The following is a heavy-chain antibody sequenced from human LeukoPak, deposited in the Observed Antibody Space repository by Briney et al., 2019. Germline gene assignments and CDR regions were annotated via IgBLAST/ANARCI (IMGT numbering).Heavy chain of an antibody. CDR1: GYTLTELS. J-gene: IGHJ3*02. V-gene: IGHV1-24*01. CDR2: FDPEDGEA. Sequence: ASVKVSCKVSGYTLTELSMHWVRQAPGKGLEWMGGFDPEDGEAIYAQKFQGRVTMTEDTSTDTAYMELSSLRSEDTAVYYCATFSGSYYDAFDIWGQGTMVTVSS. D-gene: IGHD1-26*01. CDR3: ATFSGSYYDAFDI.